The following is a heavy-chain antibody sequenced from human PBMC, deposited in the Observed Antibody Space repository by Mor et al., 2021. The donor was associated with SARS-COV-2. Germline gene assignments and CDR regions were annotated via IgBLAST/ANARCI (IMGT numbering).Heavy chain of an antibody. CDR3: ARAPRSSGFYDYGMDV. Sequence: DRVTITRDTSASTAYMELSSLRSEDTAVYYCARAPRSSGFYDYGMDVWGQGTTVTVSS. V-gene: IGHV1-3*01. D-gene: IGHD3-22*01. J-gene: IGHJ6*02.